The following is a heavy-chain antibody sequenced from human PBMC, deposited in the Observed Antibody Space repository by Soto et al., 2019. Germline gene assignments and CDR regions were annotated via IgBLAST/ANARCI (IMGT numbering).Heavy chain of an antibody. Sequence: EVQLLESGGGLVQPGGSLRLSCEASGFTFRTNAMSWVRQAPGKGLEWVSGVSGSGESPYYADSVRGRFTISRDNSKNTLYLQMSSLKAEDTAVYYCAKGNSGWYAYYFDFWGQGIFVAVSS. CDR3: AKGNSGWYAYYFDF. CDR1: GFTFRTNA. D-gene: IGHD6-19*01. V-gene: IGHV3-23*01. J-gene: IGHJ4*02. CDR2: VSGSGESP.